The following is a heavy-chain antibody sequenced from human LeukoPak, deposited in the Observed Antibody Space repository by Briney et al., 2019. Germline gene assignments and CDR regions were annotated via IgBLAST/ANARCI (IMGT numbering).Heavy chain of an antibody. CDR1: GFTFSSYP. Sequence: GRSLRLSCAASGFTFSSYPMHWVRQAPGKGLEWVAVISYDGSNKYYADSVKGRFTISRDNSKNTLYLQMNSLRAEDTAVYYCARAGIRYFDWVDSYYGMDVWGKGTTVTVSS. V-gene: IGHV3-30-3*01. CDR2: ISYDGSNK. D-gene: IGHD3-9*01. CDR3: ARAGIRYFDWVDSYYGMDV. J-gene: IGHJ6*04.